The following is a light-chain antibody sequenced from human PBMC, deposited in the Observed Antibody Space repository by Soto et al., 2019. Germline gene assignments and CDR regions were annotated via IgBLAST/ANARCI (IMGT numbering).Light chain of an antibody. Sequence: EIVMTQVPATISVSPGERATHSCRASQGAGSDLAWYQQKPSQSPRLVIYDIFTRATGVPTRISGSGSGTEFTLTISSLQSEDCAVYYCQQYNSWPLTFGGGTKVDIK. CDR2: DIF. V-gene: IGKV3D-15*01. J-gene: IGKJ4*01. CDR3: QQYNSWPLT. CDR1: QGAGSD.